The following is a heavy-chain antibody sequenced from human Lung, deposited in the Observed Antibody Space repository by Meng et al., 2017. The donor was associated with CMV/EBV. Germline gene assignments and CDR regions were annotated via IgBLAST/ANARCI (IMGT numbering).Heavy chain of an antibody. J-gene: IGHJ6*04. CDR3: AKWIGGSNYYGMAV. CDR1: GFTFSSYG. D-gene: IGHD2-15*01. Sequence: GGSLRLSXAASGFTFSSYGMHWVRQAPGKGLEWVAVIWYDGSNKYYADSVKGRFTISRDNSKNTLYLQMNSLRAEDTAVYYCAKWIGGSNYYGMAVWGKWHTV. V-gene: IGHV3-33*06. CDR2: IWYDGSNK.